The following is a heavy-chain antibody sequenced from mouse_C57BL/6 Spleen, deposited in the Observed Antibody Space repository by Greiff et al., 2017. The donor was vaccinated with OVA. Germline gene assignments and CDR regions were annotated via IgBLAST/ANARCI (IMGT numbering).Heavy chain of an antibody. D-gene: IGHD2-1*01. CDR3: ARYGNYGGFAY. J-gene: IGHJ3*01. V-gene: IGHV5-16*01. CDR1: GFTFSDYY. CDR2: INYDGSST. Sequence: DVMLVESEGGLVQPGSSMKLSCTASGFTFSDYYMAWVRQVPEKGLEWVANINYDGSSTYYLDSLKSRFIISRDNAKNILYLQMSSLKSEDTATYYCARYGNYGGFAYWGQGTLVTVSA.